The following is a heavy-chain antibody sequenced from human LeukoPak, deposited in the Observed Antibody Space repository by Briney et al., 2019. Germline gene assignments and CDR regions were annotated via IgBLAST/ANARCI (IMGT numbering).Heavy chain of an antibody. D-gene: IGHD6-13*01. Sequence: GASVEVSCKXSGYTFTSYDINWVRQATGQGLEWMGWMNPNSGNTGYAQKLQGRVTMTRNTSISTAYMELSSLRSEDTAVYYCARASSSWYTLWGQGTLVTVSS. CDR2: MNPNSGNT. V-gene: IGHV1-8*01. CDR3: ARASSSWYTL. CDR1: GYTFTSYD. J-gene: IGHJ4*02.